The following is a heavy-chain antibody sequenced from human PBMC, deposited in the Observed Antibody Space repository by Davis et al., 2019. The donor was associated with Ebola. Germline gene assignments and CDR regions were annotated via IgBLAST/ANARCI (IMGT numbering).Heavy chain of an antibody. Sequence: PGGSLRLSCEASGFPFSDYAIHWVRQAPGKELEWVAVVSADGNKKYYVESVRGRFTISRDTSKNTVYLQINSLRAEDTAVYHCARDRYCATTSCYFGIYYYGMDVWGQGTAVTVSS. CDR2: VSADGNKK. J-gene: IGHJ6*02. V-gene: IGHV3-30-3*01. CDR3: ARDRYCATTSCYFGIYYYGMDV. CDR1: GFPFSDYA. D-gene: IGHD2-2*01.